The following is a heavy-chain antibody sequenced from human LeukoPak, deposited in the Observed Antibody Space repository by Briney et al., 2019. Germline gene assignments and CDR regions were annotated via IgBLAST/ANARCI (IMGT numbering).Heavy chain of an antibody. V-gene: IGHV4-34*01. CDR1: VGSFSGHY. Sequence: SETLSLTCAVYVGSFSGHYWSWIRQIPGKGLEWIGEINHSGSTNYNPSLKSRVTISVDTSKNQLSLKLSSLTAADTAVFYCARGKSSSRYAGYYYMDVWGKGTTVTVSS. CDR2: INHSGST. J-gene: IGHJ6*03. CDR3: ARGKSSSRYAGYYYMDV. D-gene: IGHD6-13*01.